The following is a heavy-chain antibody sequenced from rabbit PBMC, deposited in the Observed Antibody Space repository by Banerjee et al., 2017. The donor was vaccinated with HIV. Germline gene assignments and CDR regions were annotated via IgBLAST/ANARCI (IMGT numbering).Heavy chain of an antibody. Sequence: QEQLLESGGGLVKPEGSLTLTCKASGFDFTRLGIGWFRQAPGKGLEWIGYIHVDYDHTDYASWAKGRFTISKTSSTTVTLQMTSLTAADTATYLCARDLAGVIGWNFNLWGQGTLVTVS. CDR2: IHVDYDHT. CDR3: ARDLAGVIGWNFNL. V-gene: IGHV1S45*01. D-gene: IGHD4-1*01. J-gene: IGHJ4*01. CDR1: GFDFTRLG.